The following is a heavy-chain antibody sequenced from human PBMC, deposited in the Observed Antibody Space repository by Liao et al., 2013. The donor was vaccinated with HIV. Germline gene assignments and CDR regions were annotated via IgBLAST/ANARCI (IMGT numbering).Heavy chain of an antibody. Sequence: QVQLQESGPGLVKPSQTLSLTCTVSGDSISSGSYYWSWIRQPAGKGLEWIGRIYTSGSTNYNPSLKSRVTISVDTSKNQFSLKLSSVTAADTAVYFCAREVRGNKVPFHYFDSWGQGALVTVAS. D-gene: IGHD3-10*01. CDR1: GDSISSGSYY. J-gene: IGHJ4*02. V-gene: IGHV4-61*02. CDR2: IYTSGST. CDR3: AREVRGNKVPFHYFDS.